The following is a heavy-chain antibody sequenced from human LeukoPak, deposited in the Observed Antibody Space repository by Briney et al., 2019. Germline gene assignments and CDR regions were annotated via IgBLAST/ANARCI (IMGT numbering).Heavy chain of an antibody. J-gene: IGHJ4*02. D-gene: IGHD3-22*01. V-gene: IGHV3-21*01. Sequence: GGSLRLSCAASGFTFSSYSMNWVRQAPGKGLEWVSSISSSSSYIYYADSVKGRFTISRDNAKNSLYLQMNSLRAEDTAVYYCARERALGYYYDSSWGQGILVTVSP. CDR3: ARERALGYYYDSS. CDR2: ISSSSSYI. CDR1: GFTFSSYS.